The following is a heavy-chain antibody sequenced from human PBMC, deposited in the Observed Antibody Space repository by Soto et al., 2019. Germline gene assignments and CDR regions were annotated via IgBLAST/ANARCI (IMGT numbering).Heavy chain of an antibody. CDR1: GFSFSSYG. CDR3: AKQESDWHDPIDY. J-gene: IGHJ4*02. D-gene: IGHD1-1*01. CDR2: ISYDGTDE. Sequence: QVQLVESGGGVVQPVRSLRLSCAASGFSFSSYGMHWVRQAPGKGQEWVAMISYDGTDEYYADSVKGRFTISRDNSKKAVYLQLHSLRVEDTEVDYCAKQESDWHDPIDYWGQGTLVTVSS. V-gene: IGHV3-30*18.